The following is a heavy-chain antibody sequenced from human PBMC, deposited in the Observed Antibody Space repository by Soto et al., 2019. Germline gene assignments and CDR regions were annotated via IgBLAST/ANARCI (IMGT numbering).Heavy chain of an antibody. V-gene: IGHV3-21*01. CDR1: GFTFSAYT. Sequence: EVQLVESGGGLVKPGGSLRLSCAASGFTFSAYTMNWVRQAPGKGLEWISSIDIGSKFMFYADSVTGRFTISRDNAKNSLYLQIDSLRAEDTALDYCAGEADSYKWNDGVMDVWGQGTTVVVSS. CDR2: IDIGSKFM. J-gene: IGHJ6*01. D-gene: IGHD1-1*01. CDR3: AGEADSYKWNDGVMDV.